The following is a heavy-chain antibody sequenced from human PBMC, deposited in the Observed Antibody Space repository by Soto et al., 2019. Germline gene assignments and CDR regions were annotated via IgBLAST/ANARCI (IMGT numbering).Heavy chain of an antibody. D-gene: IGHD3-3*01. CDR2: INPNSGGT. Sequence: ASVKVSCKASGSTFTGYYMHWVRQAPGQGLEWMGWINPNSGGTNYAQKFQGRVTMTRDTSISTAHMELSRLKSDDTAMYYCARDQKGSYYDFWSGSRGMDVWGQGTTVTVSS. J-gene: IGHJ6*02. CDR1: GSTFTGYY. V-gene: IGHV1-2*02. CDR3: ARDQKGSYYDFWSGSRGMDV.